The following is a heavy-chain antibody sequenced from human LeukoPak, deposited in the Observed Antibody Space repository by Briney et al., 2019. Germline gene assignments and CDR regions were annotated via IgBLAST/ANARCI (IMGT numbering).Heavy chain of an antibody. CDR1: GFTFSSYG. CDR2: IRYDGSNK. Sequence: GGSLRLSCAASGFTFSSYGMHWVRQAPGKGLEWVAFIRYDGSNKYYADSVKGRFTISRDNSKNTLYLQMNSLRAEDTAVYYCARAAGYSSGWLTNWGQGTLVTVSS. D-gene: IGHD6-19*01. J-gene: IGHJ4*02. CDR3: ARAAGYSSGWLTN. V-gene: IGHV3-30*02.